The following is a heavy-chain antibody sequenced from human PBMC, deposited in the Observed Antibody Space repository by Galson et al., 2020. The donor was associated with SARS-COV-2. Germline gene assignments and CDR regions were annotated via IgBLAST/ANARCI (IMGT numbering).Heavy chain of an antibody. J-gene: IGHJ4*02. Sequence: LSITCAASGFTFSNYVMHWVRQAPGKGPEWVAVISSDGSNSFYADSLKGRFTISRDNSKSTLYLQMNSLRAEDTAVYYCARGGEWELPYYFDYWGQGTLVTVSS. CDR2: ISSDGSNS. CDR1: GFTFSNYV. D-gene: IGHD1-26*01. CDR3: ARGGEWELPYYFDY. V-gene: IGHV3-30*04.